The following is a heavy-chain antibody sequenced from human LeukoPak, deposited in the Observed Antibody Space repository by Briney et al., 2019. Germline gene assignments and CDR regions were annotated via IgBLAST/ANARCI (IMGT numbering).Heavy chain of an antibody. CDR3: ARDFTMVRGGRYFDY. Sequence: GASVKVSCKPSGYTFTDYYIQWVRQAPGQGLEWMGWINPDSGDTNYAQNFQGRVTMTRDTSTSTAYMDLSRLRSDDTAVYYCARDFTMVRGGRYFDYWGQGTLVTVSS. J-gene: IGHJ4*02. CDR2: INPDSGDT. D-gene: IGHD3-10*01. V-gene: IGHV1-2*02. CDR1: GYTFTDYY.